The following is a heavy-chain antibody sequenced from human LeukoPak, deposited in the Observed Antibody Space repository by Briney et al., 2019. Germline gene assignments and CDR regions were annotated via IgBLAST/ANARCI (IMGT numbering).Heavy chain of an antibody. J-gene: IGHJ4*02. Sequence: PGGSLRLSCAASGFTFSSYEMSWVRQAPGKGLEWVSYIDSSGSNIHYADSVKGRFTISRDNAKNSLYLQMNSLRAEDTAVYYCARTKEMASISYFDSWGQGTLVTVSS. D-gene: IGHD5-24*01. CDR2: IDSSGSNI. CDR1: GFTFSSYE. CDR3: ARTKEMASISYFDS. V-gene: IGHV3-48*03.